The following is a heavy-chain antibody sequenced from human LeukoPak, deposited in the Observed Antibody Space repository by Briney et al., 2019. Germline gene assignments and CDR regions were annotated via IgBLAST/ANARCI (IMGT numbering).Heavy chain of an antibody. Sequence: PSETLSLTCTVSGGSISSYYWSWIRQPPGKGLEWIGYIYYSGSTNYNPSLKSRVTISVDTSKNQFSLKLSSVTAADTAVYYCARDSAGRFLDYWGQGTLVTVSS. D-gene: IGHD6-13*01. CDR1: GGSISSYY. CDR3: ARDSAGRFLDY. CDR2: IYYSGST. V-gene: IGHV4-59*01. J-gene: IGHJ4*02.